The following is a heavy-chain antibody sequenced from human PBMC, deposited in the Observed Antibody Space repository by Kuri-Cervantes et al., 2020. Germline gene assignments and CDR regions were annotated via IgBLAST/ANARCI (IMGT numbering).Heavy chain of an antibody. J-gene: IGHJ4*02. CDR2: ISYDGSNK. Sequence: LSLTCAASGFTFSSYAMSWVRQAPGKGLEWVAVISYDGSNKYYADSVKGRFTISRDNSKNTLYLQMNSLRAEDTAVYYCARGDYYGSGSYYTPLDYWGQGTLVTVSS. CDR3: ARGDYYGSGSYYTPLDY. CDR1: GFTFSSYA. V-gene: IGHV3-30-3*01. D-gene: IGHD3-10*01.